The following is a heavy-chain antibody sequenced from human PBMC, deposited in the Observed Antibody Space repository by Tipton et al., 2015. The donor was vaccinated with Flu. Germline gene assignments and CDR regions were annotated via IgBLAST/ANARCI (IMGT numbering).Heavy chain of an antibody. Sequence: TLSLTCAVSGDSISSDFCWGWIRQFPGKGLEWIGTVSRSGSTVYNPSLTSRVTISIDRSKNQFSLNLKSVTAADMAAYYCARRDYSNYVSDPKSWFDPWGQGTLVAVSS. CDR3: ARRDYSNYVSDPKSWFDP. V-gene: IGHV4-38-2*01. J-gene: IGHJ5*02. D-gene: IGHD4-11*01. CDR2: VSRSGST. CDR1: GDSISSDFC.